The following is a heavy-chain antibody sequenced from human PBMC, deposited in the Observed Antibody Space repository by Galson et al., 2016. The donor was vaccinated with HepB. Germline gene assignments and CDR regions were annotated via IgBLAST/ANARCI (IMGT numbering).Heavy chain of an antibody. CDR3: TGGPVGLLECSGAFDV. J-gene: IGHJ3*01. CDR1: GGSISSTNW. Sequence: SETLSLTCAVSGGSISSTNWWTWVRQPPGKGLEWIGDIYHSGSANYNPSLKSRVTISVDKSKNQLSLNLISVTAADTAMYYCTGGPVGLLECSGAFDVWGQGTMVTVSS. D-gene: IGHD2-15*01. V-gene: IGHV4-4*02. CDR2: IYHSGSA.